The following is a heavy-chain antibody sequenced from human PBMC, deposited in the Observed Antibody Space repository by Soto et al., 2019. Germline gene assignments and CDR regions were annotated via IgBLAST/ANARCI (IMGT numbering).Heavy chain of an antibody. CDR2: TGATGRTT. CDR3: STVHNTSRSFDY. CDR1: GFTFSIYA. V-gene: IGHV3-23*01. J-gene: IGHJ4*02. Sequence: GGSLRLSCAASGFTFSIYAMTWVRQAPGKGLEWVSTTGATGRTTYYADSVKGRFTVSRDNSKNTLDLQMSNLRAEDTAVYYCSTVHNTSRSFDYWGQGTLVTVSS. D-gene: IGHD1-20*01.